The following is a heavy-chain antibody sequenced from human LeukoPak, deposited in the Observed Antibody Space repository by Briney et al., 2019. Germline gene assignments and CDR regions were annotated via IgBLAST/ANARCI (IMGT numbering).Heavy chain of an antibody. V-gene: IGHV3-21*01. Sequence: GGSLRLSCAASGFTFSNYNMIWVRQAPGKGLEWVSSISSSATYIYYADSVKGRFTISRDDAKNSLFLQMNSLRAEDTAVYYCATADLTGYYGGGYWGQGTLVTVSS. J-gene: IGHJ4*02. CDR2: ISSSATYI. CDR3: ATADLTGYYGGGY. CDR1: GFTFSNYN. D-gene: IGHD3-9*01.